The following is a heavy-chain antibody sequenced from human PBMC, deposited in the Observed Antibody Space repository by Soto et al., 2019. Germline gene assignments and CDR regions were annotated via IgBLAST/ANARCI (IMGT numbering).Heavy chain of an antibody. J-gene: IGHJ4*02. CDR3: ARGFSGSYPSRFDY. CDR1: GYTFTGYY. V-gene: IGHV1-2*02. CDR2: INPNSGGT. Sequence: ASVKVSCKASGYTFTGYYMHWVRQAPGQGLEWMGWINPNSGGTNYAQKFQGRVTMTRDTSISTAYMELSRLRSDDTAVYYCARGFSGSYPSRFDYWGQGTLVTVSS. D-gene: IGHD1-26*01.